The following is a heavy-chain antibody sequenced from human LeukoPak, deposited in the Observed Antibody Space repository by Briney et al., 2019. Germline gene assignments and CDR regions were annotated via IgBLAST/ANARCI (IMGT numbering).Heavy chain of an antibody. J-gene: IGHJ6*02. CDR3: ARVGRWTRLDIYYYYGMDV. CDR2: IYYSGST. Sequence: SQTLSLTCTVSGGPISSGGYYWSWIRQHPGKGLEWIGYIYYSGSTYYNPSLKSRVTISVDTSKNQFSLKLSSVTAADTAVYYCARVGRWTRLDIYYYYGMDVWGQGTTVTVSS. D-gene: IGHD3/OR15-3a*01. V-gene: IGHV4-31*03. CDR1: GGPISSGGYY.